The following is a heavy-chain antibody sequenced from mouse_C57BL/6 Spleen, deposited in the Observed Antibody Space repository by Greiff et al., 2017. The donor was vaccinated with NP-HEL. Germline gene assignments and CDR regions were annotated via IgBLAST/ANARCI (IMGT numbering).Heavy chain of an antibody. Sequence: VQLQQPGAELVMPGASVKLSCKASGYTFTSYWMHWVKQRPGQGLEWIGEIDPSDSYTNYNQKFKGKSTLTVDKSSSTAYMQLSSLTSEDSAVYYCARRITTVVGEYYFDYWGQGTTLTVSS. CDR3: ARRITTVVGEYYFDY. V-gene: IGHV1-69*01. J-gene: IGHJ2*01. D-gene: IGHD1-1*01. CDR1: GYTFTSYW. CDR2: IDPSDSYT.